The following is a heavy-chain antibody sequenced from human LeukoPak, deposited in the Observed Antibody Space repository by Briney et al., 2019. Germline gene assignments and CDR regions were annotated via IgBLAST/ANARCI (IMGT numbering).Heavy chain of an antibody. CDR2: ISAYNGNT. CDR3: ARGPWIVVVPAAIAAFDI. CDR1: GYTFTSYG. Sequence: ASVTVSCKASGYTFTSYGISWVRQAPGQGLEWMGWISAYNGNTNYAQKLQGRVTMTTDTSTSTAYMELRSLRSDDTAVYYCARGPWIVVVPAAIAAFDIWGQGTMVTVSS. J-gene: IGHJ3*02. V-gene: IGHV1-18*01. D-gene: IGHD2-2*02.